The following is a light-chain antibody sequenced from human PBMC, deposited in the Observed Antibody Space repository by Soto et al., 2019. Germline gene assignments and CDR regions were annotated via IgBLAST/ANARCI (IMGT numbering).Light chain of an antibody. V-gene: IGKV3-20*01. Sequence: IVLTQSPGTLSLSPGEGASVSCRASQSLNSGYLAWYQQKPGQAPRLLIYGASSRASGIPDRFRGSRSGTNFTLSIRRLEPEDFAVYFCQQYGSAPYTFGQGTKLEIK. J-gene: IGKJ2*01. CDR2: GAS. CDR1: QSLNSGY. CDR3: QQYGSAPYT.